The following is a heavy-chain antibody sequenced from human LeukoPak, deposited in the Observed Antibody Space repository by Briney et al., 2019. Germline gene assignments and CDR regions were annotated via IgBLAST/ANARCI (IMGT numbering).Heavy chain of an antibody. D-gene: IGHD6-13*01. CDR1: GGSISSSSYY. J-gene: IGHJ4*02. V-gene: IGHV4-39*07. Sequence: SETLSRTCTVSGGSISSSSYYWGWIRQPPGKGLEWIGSIYHSGSTYYNPSLKSRVTISVDTSKNQFSLKLSSVTAADTAVYYCAREDSSSWYNWGQGTLVTVSS. CDR2: IYHSGST. CDR3: AREDSSSWYN.